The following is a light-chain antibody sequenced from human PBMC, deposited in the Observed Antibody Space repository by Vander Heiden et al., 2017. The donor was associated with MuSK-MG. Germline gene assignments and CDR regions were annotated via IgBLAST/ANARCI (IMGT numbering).Light chain of an antibody. Sequence: AIRMTQSPSSFSASTGDRVTITCRASQGISSYLAWYQQKPGKAPKLLIYAASTLQSGVPSRFSASGSGTDFTLTISCLQSEDFATYYCPLYYSYPSYTFGQGTKLEIK. J-gene: IGKJ2*01. V-gene: IGKV1-8*01. CDR1: QGISSY. CDR3: PLYYSYPSYT. CDR2: AAS.